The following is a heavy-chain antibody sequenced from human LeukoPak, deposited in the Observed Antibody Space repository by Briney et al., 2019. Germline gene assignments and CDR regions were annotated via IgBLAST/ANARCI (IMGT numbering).Heavy chain of an antibody. V-gene: IGHV3-23*01. CDR3: AKGGGELLDYFDY. D-gene: IGHD1-26*01. J-gene: IGHJ4*02. CDR2: ISGSGGST. CDR1: GFTFSSYA. Sequence: AGGSLRLSCAASGFTFSSYAMSWVRQAPGKGLEWVSAISGSGGSTYYADSVKGRFTISRDNSKNTLYLQMNSLRAEDTAVYYCAKGGGELLDYFDYWGQGTLVTVSS.